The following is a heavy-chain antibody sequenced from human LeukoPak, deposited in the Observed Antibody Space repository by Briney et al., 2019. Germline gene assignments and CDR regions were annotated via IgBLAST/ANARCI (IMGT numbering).Heavy chain of an antibody. Sequence: GGSLRLSCAASGFTFSSYSMNWVRQAPGKGLEWVAYISSSSSTIYYADSVKGRFTISRDNAKNSLYLQMNSLRAEDTAVYYCARSYGSGSSYYFDYWGQGTLVTVSS. V-gene: IGHV3-48*01. CDR2: ISSSSSTI. CDR1: GFTFSSYS. J-gene: IGHJ4*02. CDR3: ARSYGSGSSYYFDY. D-gene: IGHD3-10*01.